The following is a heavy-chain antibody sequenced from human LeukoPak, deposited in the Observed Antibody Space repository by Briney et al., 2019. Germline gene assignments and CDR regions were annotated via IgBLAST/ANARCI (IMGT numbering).Heavy chain of an antibody. CDR1: GGSISSGGYY. CDR2: IYHSGST. CDR3: ARDRTHPGNWNYSNYYYYYMDV. V-gene: IGHV4-30-2*01. J-gene: IGHJ6*03. D-gene: IGHD1-7*01. Sequence: SQTLSLTCTVSGGSISSGGYYWSWLRQPPGKGLEWLGYIYHSGSTYYNPSLKSRVTISVDTSKNQFSLKLSSVTAADTAVYYCARDRTHPGNWNYSNYYYYYMDVWGKGTTVTVSS.